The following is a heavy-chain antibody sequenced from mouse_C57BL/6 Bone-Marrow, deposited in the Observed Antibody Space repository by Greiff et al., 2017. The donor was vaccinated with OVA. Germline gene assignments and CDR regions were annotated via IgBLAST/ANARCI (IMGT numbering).Heavy chain of an antibody. J-gene: IGHJ1*03. CDR2: IYPRAGST. CDR3: ARDGNYVCYWYFDV. D-gene: IGHD2-1*01. CDR1: GYTFTSYD. Sequence: VQLQQSGPELVKPGASVKLSCKASGYTFTSYDINWVKQRPGQGLEWIGWIYPRAGSTKYNEKFKGKATLTVDKSSSTAYMELHSLTPEDSAVYFCARDGNYVCYWYFDVWGTGTTVTVAS. V-gene: IGHV1-85*01.